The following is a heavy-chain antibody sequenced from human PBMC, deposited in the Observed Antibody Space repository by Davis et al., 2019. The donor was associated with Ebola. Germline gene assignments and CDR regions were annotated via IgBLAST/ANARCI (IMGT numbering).Heavy chain of an antibody. CDR2: IYYSGST. CDR3: ARGRDYDYIWGSYRSYYFDY. Sequence: PSETLSLTCTVSGGSISSYYWSWIRQPPGKGLEWFGYIYYSGSTNYNPSLKSRVTISVDTSKNQFSLKLSSVTAADTAVYYCARGRDYDYIWGSYRSYYFDYWGQGTLVTVSS. CDR1: GGSISSYY. V-gene: IGHV4-59*08. J-gene: IGHJ4*02. D-gene: IGHD3-16*02.